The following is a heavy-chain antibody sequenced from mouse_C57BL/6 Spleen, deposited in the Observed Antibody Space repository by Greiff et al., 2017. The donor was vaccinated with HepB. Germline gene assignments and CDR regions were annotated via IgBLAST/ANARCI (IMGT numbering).Heavy chain of an antibody. J-gene: IGHJ4*01. D-gene: IGHD2-4*01. V-gene: IGHV1-62-2*01. CDR1: GYTFTEYT. CDR3: ARHEEGIYYDYDDYAMDY. CDR2: FYPGSGSI. Sequence: VKLQQSGAELVKPGASVKLSCKASGYTFTEYTIHWVKQRSGQGLEWIGWFYPGSGSIKYNEKFKDKATLTADKSSSTVYMELSRLTSEDSAVYFCARHEEGIYYDYDDYAMDYWGQGTSVTVSS.